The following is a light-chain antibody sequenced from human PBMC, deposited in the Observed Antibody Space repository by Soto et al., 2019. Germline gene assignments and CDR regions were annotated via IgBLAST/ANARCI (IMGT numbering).Light chain of an antibody. CDR2: DVS. CDR3: SSYTSSSTLAV. V-gene: IGLV2-14*01. Sequence: QSALTQPASVSGXXXXSXXXXXTGTSXXVGGYNYVSWYQQHPGKAPKLMIYDVSNRPSGVSNRFSGSKSGNTASLTISGLQAEDEADYYCSSYTSSSTLAVFGGGTKLTVL. J-gene: IGLJ2*01. CDR1: SXXVGGYNY.